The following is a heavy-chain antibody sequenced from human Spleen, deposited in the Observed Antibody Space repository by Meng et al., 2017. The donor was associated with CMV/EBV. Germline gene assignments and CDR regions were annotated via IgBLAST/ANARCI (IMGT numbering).Heavy chain of an antibody. Sequence: RLSCEASGFTFSNYGMHWIRQAPGKGLEWVAFIRYDGSNRYHADSVKGRFTVSRDNSKNTVYLEMSSLRVEDTAVYYCAKDYGYSKAIDYWGQGMLVTVSS. CDR2: IRYDGSNR. J-gene: IGHJ4*02. CDR3: AKDYGYSKAIDY. CDR1: GFTFSNYG. D-gene: IGHD4-11*01. V-gene: IGHV3-30*02.